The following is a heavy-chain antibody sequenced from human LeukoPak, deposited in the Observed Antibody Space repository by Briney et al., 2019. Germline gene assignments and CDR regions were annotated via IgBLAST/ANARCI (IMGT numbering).Heavy chain of an antibody. CDR2: IYPGDSDT. CDR1: GYSFTSYW. D-gene: IGHD2-21*01. V-gene: IGHV5-51*01. Sequence: GGSLKISCKGSGYSFTSYWIGWVRQMPGKGLEWMGIIYPGDSDTRYSPSFQGQVTISADKSISTAYLQWSSLKASDTAMHYCARRWAISYCGGDCYQPAASPFDYWGQGTLVTVSS. CDR3: ARRWAISYCGGDCYQPAASPFDY. J-gene: IGHJ4*02.